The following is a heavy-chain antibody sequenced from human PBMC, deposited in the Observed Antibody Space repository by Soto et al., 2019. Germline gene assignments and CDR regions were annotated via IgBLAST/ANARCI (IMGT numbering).Heavy chain of an antibody. CDR1: GFTFSRGC. Sequence: AGSLRPSCVASGFTFSRGCMSWVRQAPGKGLEWVANIKQGGSVRCYVDSVKGRFTISRDNAMNSLYLQMNSLRAEDTAMYYCARGFSSSPNWFDPWGQGTLVTVSS. CDR3: ARGFSSSPNWFDP. J-gene: IGHJ5*02. V-gene: IGHV3-7*03. D-gene: IGHD6-6*01. CDR2: IKQGGSVR.